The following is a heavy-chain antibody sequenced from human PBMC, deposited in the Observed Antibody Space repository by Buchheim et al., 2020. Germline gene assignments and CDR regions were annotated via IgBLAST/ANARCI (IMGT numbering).Heavy chain of an antibody. D-gene: IGHD5-24*01. CDR2: IYYSGST. CDR3: ARLVLNGYNYFRHIDL. CDR1: GGSISSGGYY. J-gene: IGHJ2*01. V-gene: IGHV4-31*03. Sequence: QVQLQESGPGLVKPSQTLSLTCTVSGGSISSGGYYWSWIRQHPGKGLEWIGYIYYSGSTYYNPSLKSRVTITVDTSKNQFSLKLCSVTAADTAVYFCARLVLNGYNYFRHIDLWGHGTL.